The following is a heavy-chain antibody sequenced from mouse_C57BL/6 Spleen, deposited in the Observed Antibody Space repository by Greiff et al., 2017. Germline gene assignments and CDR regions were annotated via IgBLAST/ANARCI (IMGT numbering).Heavy chain of an antibody. CDR3: ARDYYGSRGYAMDY. J-gene: IGHJ4*01. D-gene: IGHD1-1*01. Sequence: EVKLMESEGGLVQPGSSMKLSCTASGFTFSDYYMAWVRQVPEKGLEWVANINYDGSSTYYLDSLKSRFIISRDNAKNILYLQMSSLKSEDTATYYWARDYYGSRGYAMDYWGQGTSVTVSS. CDR1: GFTFSDYY. CDR2: INYDGSST. V-gene: IGHV5-16*01.